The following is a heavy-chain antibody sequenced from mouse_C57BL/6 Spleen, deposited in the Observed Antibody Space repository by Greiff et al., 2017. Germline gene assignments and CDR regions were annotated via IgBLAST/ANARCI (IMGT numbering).Heavy chain of an antibody. CDR1: GYTFTDSK. D-gene: IGHD1-1*01. CDR2: INPNNGGT. CDR3: ARDDYYRGGFAV. V-gene: IGHV1-22*01. Sequence: EVQLQQSGPELVKPGASVKMSCKASGYTFTDSKMHWVKQSHGKSLEWIGYINPNNGGTSYNQKFKGKATLTADKSSSTAYMELRSLTSEDSSVYYCARDDYYRGGFAVWGQGTLVTVSA. J-gene: IGHJ3*01.